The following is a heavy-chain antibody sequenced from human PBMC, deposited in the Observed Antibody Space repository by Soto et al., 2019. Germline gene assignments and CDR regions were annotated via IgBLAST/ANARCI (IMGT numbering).Heavy chain of an antibody. D-gene: IGHD2-15*01. CDR1: GFSLSTSGMC. CDR2: IDWDDDK. Sequence: PTLVNPTQTLTLTCTFSGFSLSTSGMCVSWIRQPPGKALEWLALIDWDDDKYYSTSLKTRHTISKDTSKNQVVLTMTNMDPVDTATYYCARKDCSGGSCYSWYFDYWGQGTLVTVSS. J-gene: IGHJ4*02. V-gene: IGHV2-70*01. CDR3: ARKDCSGGSCYSWYFDY.